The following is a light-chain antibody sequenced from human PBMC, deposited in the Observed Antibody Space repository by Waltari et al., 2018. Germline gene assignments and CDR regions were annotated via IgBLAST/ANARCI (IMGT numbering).Light chain of an antibody. J-gene: IGLJ1*01. CDR3: NSYTSSRTRV. CDR2: DVS. CDR1: SSDVGGYNY. Sequence: QSAMTQPASVSGSPGQSITISCTGLSSDVGGYNYVSWYQQHPGKAPKLMIYDVSNRPSGVSNRFSGSKSANTASLTISGLQAEDEADYYCNSYTSSRTRVFGTGTRVTVL. V-gene: IGLV2-14*03.